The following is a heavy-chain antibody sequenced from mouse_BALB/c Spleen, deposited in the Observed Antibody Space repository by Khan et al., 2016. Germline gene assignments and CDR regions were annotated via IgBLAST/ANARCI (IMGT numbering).Heavy chain of an antibody. Sequence: EVELVESGGGLVKPGGSLKLSCAASGFTFSDYYMYWVRQTPEKRLEWVATISDGGSYTYYPDSVKGRFTISRHNATNNLYLQMSSGKAEDTAMYYCAREGLRRVFAYWGQGTLVTVSA. CDR3: AREGLRRVFAY. CDR1: GFTFSDYY. J-gene: IGHJ3*01. D-gene: IGHD2-4*01. CDR2: ISDGGSYT. V-gene: IGHV5-4*02.